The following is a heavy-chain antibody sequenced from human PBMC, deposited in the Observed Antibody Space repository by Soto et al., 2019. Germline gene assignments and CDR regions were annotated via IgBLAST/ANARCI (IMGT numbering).Heavy chain of an antibody. CDR1: DGSISNYQ. D-gene: IGHD3-10*01. Sequence: SETLSLTCTGSDGSISNYQWSWVRQPPEKRLEWIGYIYYNGSTNCNPSLKSRVTITVDMSKNQFSLKLSSVTAADTAVYYCARYMVRGVIVGYYYMDVWGKGTTVTVSS. CDR3: ARYMVRGVIVGYYYMDV. CDR2: IYYNGST. V-gene: IGHV4-59*01. J-gene: IGHJ6*03.